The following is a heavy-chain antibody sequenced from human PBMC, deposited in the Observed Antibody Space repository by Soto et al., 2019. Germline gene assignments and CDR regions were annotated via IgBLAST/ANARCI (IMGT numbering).Heavy chain of an antibody. CDR2: FYSDGNT. CDR3: ARGGLGRGSYHYYAMDV. CDR1: GFTVSRNY. V-gene: IGHV3-53*02. D-gene: IGHD3-10*01. Sequence: EVQLVETGGGLIQPGGSLRLSCAASGFTVSRNYMSWVRQAPGKGLEWVSVFYSDGNTYYADSVKGRFTISRDSSKNTLSLQMISLRAEDTAVYYCARGGLGRGSYHYYAMDVWGQGTTVTVSS. J-gene: IGHJ6*02.